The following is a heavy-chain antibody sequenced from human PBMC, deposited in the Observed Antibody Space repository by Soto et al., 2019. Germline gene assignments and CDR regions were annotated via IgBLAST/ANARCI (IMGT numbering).Heavy chain of an antibody. CDR1: GYTFTGYY. CDR2: INPNSGGT. V-gene: IGHV1-2*02. D-gene: IGHD5-18*01. CDR3: ATRCSYVHH. Sequence: QVQLVQSGAEVKKPGASVTVSCKASGYTFTGYYIHWVRQAPGQGLEWMGWINPNSGGTDYAQKFQGRVTMTRDTSITTAYMELSRLTSDDTAVYYCATRCSYVHHWGQGTLVTVSS. J-gene: IGHJ5*02.